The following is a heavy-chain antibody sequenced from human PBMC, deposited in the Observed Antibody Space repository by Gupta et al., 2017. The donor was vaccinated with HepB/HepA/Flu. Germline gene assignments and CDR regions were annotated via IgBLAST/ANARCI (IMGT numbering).Heavy chain of an antibody. CDR1: GFTLSDYW. CDR3: ARNNDDMDV. D-gene: IGHD2-8*01. Sequence: EVQLVESGGGLVQPGESLRLSCTTSGFTLSDYWMSWVRQAPGKGLEWVANIRRSGRDKSYVDSVKGRFTISRDDAKNALYLQMNSLRAEDTAVYCCARNNDDMDVWGQGTTVTVSS. CDR2: IRRSGRDK. V-gene: IGHV3-7*01. J-gene: IGHJ6*02.